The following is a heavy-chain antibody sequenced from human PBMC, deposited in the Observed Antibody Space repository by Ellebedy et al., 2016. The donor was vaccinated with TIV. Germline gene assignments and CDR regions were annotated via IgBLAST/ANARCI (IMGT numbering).Heavy chain of an antibody. CDR3: ARGRFFGTLYNYMDV. J-gene: IGHJ6*03. Sequence: ASVKVSCXASGGTFSNYAISWVRQATGQGLEWMGWMNPNSGSTGYAQKFQGRVTMTRNTSIGTAYMELSSLRSEDTAVYYCARGRFFGTLYNYMDVWGKGTTVTVS. CDR2: MNPNSGST. D-gene: IGHD3-3*01. V-gene: IGHV1-8*02. CDR1: GGTFSNYA.